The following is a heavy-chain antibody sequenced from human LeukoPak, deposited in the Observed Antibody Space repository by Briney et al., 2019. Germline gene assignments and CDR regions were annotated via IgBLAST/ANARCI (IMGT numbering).Heavy chain of an antibody. CDR3: AKDWLSSGWPLYYFDY. Sequence: PGGSLRLSCAASGFTSSSYAMSWVRQAPGKGLEWVSAISGSGGSTYYADSVKGRFTISRDNSKNTLYLQMNSLRAEDTAVYYCAKDWLSSGWPLYYFDYWGQGTLVTVSS. CDR2: ISGSGGST. V-gene: IGHV3-23*01. D-gene: IGHD6-19*01. J-gene: IGHJ4*02. CDR1: GFTSSSYA.